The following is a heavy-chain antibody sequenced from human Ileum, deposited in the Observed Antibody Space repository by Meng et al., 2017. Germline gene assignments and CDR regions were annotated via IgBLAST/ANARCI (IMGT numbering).Heavy chain of an antibody. Sequence: QVPVPPGGAGLLKPSETLSLTCTVYGASFTGYAWTWIRQSPGKGLEWIGEVNHDGGTNYSPSLKSRVIISIDTSKNQFSLKLTAVTATDAAVYYCAREGSWFGTDYWGQGTLVTVSS. D-gene: IGHD3-10*01. V-gene: IGHV4-34*02. CDR3: AREGSWFGTDY. J-gene: IGHJ4*02. CDR1: GASFTGYA. CDR2: VNHDGGT.